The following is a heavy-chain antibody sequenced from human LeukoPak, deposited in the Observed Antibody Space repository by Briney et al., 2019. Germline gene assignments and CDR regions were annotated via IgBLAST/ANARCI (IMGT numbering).Heavy chain of an antibody. CDR2: MNPNSGNT. V-gene: IGHV1-8*01. D-gene: IGHD6-13*01. Sequence: ASVKVSCKASGYTFTSYDINWVRQATGQGLEWMGWMNPNSGNTGYVQKFQGRVTMTRNTSISTAYMELSSLRSEDTAVYYCARASAAAVGGYYYYYGMDVWGQGTTVTVSS. J-gene: IGHJ6*02. CDR1: GYTFTSYD. CDR3: ARASAAAVGGYYYYYGMDV.